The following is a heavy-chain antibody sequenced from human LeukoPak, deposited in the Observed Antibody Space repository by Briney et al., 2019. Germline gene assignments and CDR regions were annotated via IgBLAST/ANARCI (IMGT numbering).Heavy chain of an antibody. CDR1: GGSFSGYY. Sequence: PSETLSLTCAVYGGSFSGYYWSWIRQPPGKGLEWIGEINHSGSTNYNPSLKSRVTISVDTSKNQLSLKLSSVTAADTAVYYCARLDGDYGLYYFDYWGQGTLVTVSS. CDR3: ARLDGDYGLYYFDY. V-gene: IGHV4-34*01. J-gene: IGHJ4*02. CDR2: INHSGST. D-gene: IGHD4-17*01.